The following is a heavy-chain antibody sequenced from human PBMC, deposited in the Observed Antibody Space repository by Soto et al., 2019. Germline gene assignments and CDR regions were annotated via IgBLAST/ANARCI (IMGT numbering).Heavy chain of an antibody. Sequence: EVQLVESGGDLVQRGGSLRLSCAASGFPFSSYWMHWVRHTPGRGLDWVAGISGDGVTTYYADSVTGRFTVSRDNAKNTLSLQISGLRAEDTAVYYCAREYYVLLTGYYTDYWGQGTLVSVSS. J-gene: IGHJ4*02. CDR3: AREYYVLLTGYYTDY. CDR1: GFPFSSYW. CDR2: ISGDGVTT. D-gene: IGHD3-9*01. V-gene: IGHV3-74*01.